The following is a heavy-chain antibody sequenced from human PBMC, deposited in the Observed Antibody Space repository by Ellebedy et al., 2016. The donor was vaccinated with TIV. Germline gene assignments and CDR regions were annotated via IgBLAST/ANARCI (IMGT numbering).Heavy chain of an antibody. V-gene: IGHV3-48*04. J-gene: IGHJ4*02. CDR2: ISSSSSTI. D-gene: IGHD7-27*01. CDR1: GFPFSSYS. CDR3: ARGNWGFDY. Sequence: GESLKISCAASGFPFSSYSMNWVRQAPGKGLAWVSYISSSSSTIYYADSVKGRFTISRDNAKNSLYLQMNSLRAEDTAVYYCARGNWGFDYWGQGTLVTVSS.